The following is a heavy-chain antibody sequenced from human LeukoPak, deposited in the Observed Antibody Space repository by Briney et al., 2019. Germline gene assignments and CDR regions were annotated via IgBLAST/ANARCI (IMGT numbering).Heavy chain of an antibody. Sequence: GGTLRLSCAASGFTFSGYSMTRVRQPPGQGLEGVSSIFPSGGEIHYADSVRGRFTISRDNSKSTMSLQMNSLRAEDTAIYYCATYRQVLLPFESWGQGTLVSVSS. V-gene: IGHV3-23*01. CDR3: ATYRQVLLPFES. D-gene: IGHD2-8*02. CDR1: GFTFSGYS. J-gene: IGHJ4*02. CDR2: IFPSGGEI.